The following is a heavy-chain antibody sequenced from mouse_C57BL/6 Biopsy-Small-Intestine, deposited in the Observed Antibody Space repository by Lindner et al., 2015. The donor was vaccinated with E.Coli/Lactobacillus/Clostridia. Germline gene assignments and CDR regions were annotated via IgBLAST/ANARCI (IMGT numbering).Heavy chain of an antibody. CDR2: ISPESGVI. J-gene: IGHJ4*01. CDR3: ARGWSYYDILTGTFDP. CDR1: GYTFTGYY. V-gene: IGHV1S14*01. D-gene: IGHD1-1*02. Sequence: SVKVSCKTSGYTFTGYYLHWVRQVPGQGLEWMGWISPESGVIHYAEKFRGSVSMSSDTSINTAYLDLSRVTSDDTAIYYCARGWSYYDILTGTFDPWGQGTLVIVSS.